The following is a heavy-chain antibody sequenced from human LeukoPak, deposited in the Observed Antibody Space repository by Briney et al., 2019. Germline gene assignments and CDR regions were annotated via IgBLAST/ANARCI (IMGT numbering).Heavy chain of an antibody. CDR3: ARLCIQLWDYYFDY. Sequence: PSETLSLTCTVSGGSISSSSYYWGWIRQPPGKGLEWIGSIYYSGSTYYNPSLKSRVTISVDTSKNQFSLKLSSVTAADTAVYYCARLCIQLWDYYFDYWGQGTLVTVSS. D-gene: IGHD5-18*01. J-gene: IGHJ4*02. V-gene: IGHV4-39*01. CDR1: GGSISSSSYY. CDR2: IYYSGST.